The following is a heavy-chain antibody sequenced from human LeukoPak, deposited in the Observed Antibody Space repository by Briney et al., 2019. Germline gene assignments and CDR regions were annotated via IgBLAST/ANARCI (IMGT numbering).Heavy chain of an antibody. D-gene: IGHD3-22*01. V-gene: IGHV7-4-1*02. CDR3: ARVGSGYCYDSSGYSTDY. Sequence: GASVKVSCEASGYTFTSYAMNWVRQAPGQGLEWMGWINTNTGNPTYAQGFTGRFVFSLDTSVSTAYLQISSLKAEDTAVYYCARVGSGYCYDSSGYSTDYWGQGTLVTVSS. J-gene: IGHJ4*02. CDR2: INTNTGNP. CDR1: GYTFTSYA.